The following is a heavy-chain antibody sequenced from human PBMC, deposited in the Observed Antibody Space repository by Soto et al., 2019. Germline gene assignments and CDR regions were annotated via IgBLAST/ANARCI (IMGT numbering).Heavy chain of an antibody. CDR2: IDPSNSYI. CDR3: ARARAAAVPGHYYYYGMDV. CDR1: GYSFTTHW. D-gene: IGHD6-13*01. Sequence: GESLKISCQGSGYSFTTHWITWVRQTPGKGLEWMGRIDPSNSYINYNPSLKSRVTISVDTSKNQFSLKLSSVTAADTAVYYCARARAAAVPGHYYYYGMDVWGQGTTVTVSS. J-gene: IGHJ6*02. V-gene: IGHV5-10-1*01.